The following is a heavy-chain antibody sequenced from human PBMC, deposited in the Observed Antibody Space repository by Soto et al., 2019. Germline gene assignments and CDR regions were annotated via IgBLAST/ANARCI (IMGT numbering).Heavy chain of an antibody. Sequence: GSLRLSCAASGFDASVNYMTWVRQAPGKGLEWVSAINAGGSTFSADSVKGRFTISRDNSKNTLYLQMNSLRVEDTAMYYCVRENYYYGMDVWGQGTAVTVSS. CDR3: VRENYYYGMDV. V-gene: IGHV3-66*01. CDR1: GFDASVNY. J-gene: IGHJ6*02. CDR2: INAGGST.